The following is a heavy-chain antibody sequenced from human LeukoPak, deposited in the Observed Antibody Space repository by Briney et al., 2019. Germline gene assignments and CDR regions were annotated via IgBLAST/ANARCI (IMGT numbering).Heavy chain of an antibody. CDR2: IVGSGGST. CDR3: AKHYDSSGYYYDY. D-gene: IGHD3-22*01. CDR1: GFTVSTNY. Sequence: GGSLRLSCAASGFTVSTNYMSWVRQAPGKGLEWVSAIVGSGGSTYYADSVKGRFTVSRDNSKNTLYVQMNSLRAEDAAVYYCAKHYDSSGYYYDYWGQGTLVTVSS. J-gene: IGHJ4*02. V-gene: IGHV3-23*01.